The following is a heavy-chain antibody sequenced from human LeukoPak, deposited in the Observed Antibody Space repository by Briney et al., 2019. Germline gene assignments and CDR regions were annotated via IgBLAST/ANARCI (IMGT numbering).Heavy chain of an antibody. D-gene: IGHD1-26*01. CDR3: AKGGKWDVTPFDY. CDR2: ISGGGGST. V-gene: IGHV3-23*01. J-gene: IGHJ4*02. CDR1: GFTFTSYS. Sequence: GGSLRLSCAASGFTFTSYSMNWVRQAPGKGLEWVSTISGGGGSTYYADSVKGRFTISRDNSKNTLYLQVNSLRAEDTAVYYCAKGGKWDVTPFDYWGQGTLVTVS.